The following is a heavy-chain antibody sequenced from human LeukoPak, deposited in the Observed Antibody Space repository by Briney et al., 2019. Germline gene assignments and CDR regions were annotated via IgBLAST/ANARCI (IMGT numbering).Heavy chain of an antibody. J-gene: IGHJ6*02. CDR3: ARGHYGLDV. Sequence: GGSLRLSCAASGFTFSDHYMSWIRQAPGKGLEWVSYIYSSGDTIYYADSVKGRFTISRDNAAYSLYLQMNSLRAEDTAVYYCARGHYGLDVWGQGTTVTVSS. V-gene: IGHV3-11*01. CDR1: GFTFSDHY. CDR2: IYSSGDTI.